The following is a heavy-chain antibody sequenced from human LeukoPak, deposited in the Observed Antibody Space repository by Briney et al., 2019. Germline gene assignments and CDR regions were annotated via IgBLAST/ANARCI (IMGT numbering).Heavy chain of an antibody. Sequence: PGGSLRLSCAASGFTFSSYAMSWVRQAPGKGLEWVSTISGSGSTYYADSVKGRFTISRDNPKNTLSLQMNSLRAEDTAVYYCAKGSAYADFWGQGTLVTVSS. CDR3: AKGSAYADF. D-gene: IGHD3-3*01. CDR2: ISGSGST. V-gene: IGHV3-23*01. CDR1: GFTFSSYA. J-gene: IGHJ4*02.